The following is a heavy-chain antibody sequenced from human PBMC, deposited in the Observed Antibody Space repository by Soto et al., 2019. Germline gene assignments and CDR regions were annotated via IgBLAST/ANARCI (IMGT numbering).Heavy chain of an antibody. J-gene: IGHJ4*02. CDR1: GGSFSGYY. CDR3: VRQPYGAYRYFFDN. D-gene: IGHD5-18*01. Sequence: PSETLSLTCAVYGGSFSGYYWSWIRQPPGKGLEWIGEINHSGSTNYNPSLKSRVTISVDTSKNQFSLELSSVTATDTAVYYCVRQPYGAYRYFFDNWGQGT. CDR2: INHSGST. V-gene: IGHV4-34*01.